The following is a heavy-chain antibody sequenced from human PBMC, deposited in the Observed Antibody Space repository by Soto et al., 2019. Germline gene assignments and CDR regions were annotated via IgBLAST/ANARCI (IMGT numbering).Heavy chain of an antibody. Sequence: SETLSLTCTVSGGSISSGDYYWSWIRQPPGKGLEWIGYIYYSGSTYFNPSLKSRVTISVDTSKNQFSLKLSSVTAADTAVYYCVRHAQWIIRAYWGQGSLVTVSS. J-gene: IGHJ4*02. CDR3: VRHAQWIIRAY. V-gene: IGHV4-30-4*01. D-gene: IGHD5-12*01. CDR2: IYYSGST. CDR1: GGSISSGDYY.